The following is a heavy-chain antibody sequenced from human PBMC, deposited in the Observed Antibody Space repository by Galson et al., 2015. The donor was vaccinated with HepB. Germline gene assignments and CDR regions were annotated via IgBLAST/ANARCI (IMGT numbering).Heavy chain of an antibody. CDR1: GFTFSDYY. J-gene: IGHJ6*03. CDR3: ARIATVRKIATRPFDYYYYMDV. V-gene: IGHV3-11*04. CDR2: ISSSGRTI. D-gene: IGHD6-6*01. Sequence: SLRLSCAASGFTFSDYYMSWIRQAPGKGLEWVSYISSSGRTIYYADSVKGRFTISRDNAKKSLYLQMNSLRAEDTAVYYCARIATVRKIATRPFDYYYYMDVWGKGTTVTVSS.